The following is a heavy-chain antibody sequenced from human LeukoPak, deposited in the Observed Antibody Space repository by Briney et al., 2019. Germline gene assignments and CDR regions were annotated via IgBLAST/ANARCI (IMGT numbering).Heavy chain of an antibody. CDR3: ARDLDDIIAVFAY. J-gene: IGHJ4*02. Sequence: ASVKVSCKASGYTFTSYGINWVRQATGQGLEWMGWMNPNSGNTGYAQKFQGRVTITRNTSISTAYMELRSLRSDDTAVYYCARDLDDIIAVFAYWGQGTLVTVSS. D-gene: IGHD6-19*01. V-gene: IGHV1-8*03. CDR2: MNPNSGNT. CDR1: GYTFTSYG.